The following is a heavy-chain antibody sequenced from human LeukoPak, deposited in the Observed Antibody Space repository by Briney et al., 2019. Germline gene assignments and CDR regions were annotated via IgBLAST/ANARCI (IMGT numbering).Heavy chain of an antibody. Sequence: SETLSLTCAVYGGSFCGYYWSWIRQPPGKGLEWIGEINHSGSTNYNPSLKSRVTISVDTSKNQFSLKLSSVTAADTAVYYCARGGGYYYMDVWDKGTAVTVSS. CDR1: GGSFCGYY. V-gene: IGHV4-34*01. CDR2: INHSGST. J-gene: IGHJ6*03. CDR3: ARGGGYYYMDV.